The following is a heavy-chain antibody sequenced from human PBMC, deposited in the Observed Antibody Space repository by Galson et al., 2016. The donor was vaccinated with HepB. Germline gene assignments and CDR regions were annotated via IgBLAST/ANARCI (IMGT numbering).Heavy chain of an antibody. D-gene: IGHD1-1*01. CDR2: VKQGGSNK. Sequence: SLRLSCAASGFTFSDYWMNWVRQAPGKGLEWVANVKQGGSNKYYVDSVKGRFTISRDNARNSLYLQMNSLRADDTAGYYLGRGQWKLARRAAYFDYWGQGILVTVAS. J-gene: IGHJ4*02. CDR3: GRGQWKLARRAAYFDY. V-gene: IGHV3-7*04. CDR1: GFTFSDYW.